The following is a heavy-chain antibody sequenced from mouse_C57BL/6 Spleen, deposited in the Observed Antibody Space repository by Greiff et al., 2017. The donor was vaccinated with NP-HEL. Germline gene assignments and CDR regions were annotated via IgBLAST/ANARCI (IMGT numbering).Heavy chain of an antibody. D-gene: IGHD3-2*02. J-gene: IGHJ2*01. CDR1: GYTFTDYY. CDR2: INPNSGGT. Sequence: EVQLQQSGPELVKPGASVKISCKASGYTFTDYYMNWVKQSHGKSLEWIGDINPNSGGTSYNQKFKGKATLTVDKSSSTAYMELRSLTSEDSAVYYCAREVDSSGYLFDYWGQGTTLTVSS. V-gene: IGHV1-26*01. CDR3: AREVDSSGYLFDY.